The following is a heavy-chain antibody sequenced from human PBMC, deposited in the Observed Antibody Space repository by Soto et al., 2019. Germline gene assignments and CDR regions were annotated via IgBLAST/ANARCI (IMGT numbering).Heavy chain of an antibody. Sequence: QVQLVQSGAEVKKPGASVKVSCKASGYTFTSYAMHWVRQAPGQRLEWMGWINAGNGNTKYSQKFQGRVTITRDTSASTAYMELSSLRSEDTAVYFCARDGYGDYYFDYWGQGTLVTVSS. CDR2: INAGNGNT. J-gene: IGHJ4*02. D-gene: IGHD4-17*01. CDR1: GYTFTSYA. V-gene: IGHV1-3*01. CDR3: ARDGYGDYYFDY.